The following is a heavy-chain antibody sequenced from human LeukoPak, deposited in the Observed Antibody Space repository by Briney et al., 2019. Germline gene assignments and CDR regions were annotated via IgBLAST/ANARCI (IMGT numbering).Heavy chain of an antibody. CDR1: GYTFTSYG. D-gene: IGHD6-19*01. J-gene: IGHJ4*02. CDR2: INPNSGGT. CDR3: ARDLKAVAGTGD. V-gene: IGHV1-2*02. Sequence: ASVKVSCKASGYTFTSYGISWVRQAPGQGLEWMGWINPNSGGTNYAQKFQGRVTMTRDTSISTAYMELSRLRSDDTAVYYCARDLKAVAGTGDWGQGTLVTVSS.